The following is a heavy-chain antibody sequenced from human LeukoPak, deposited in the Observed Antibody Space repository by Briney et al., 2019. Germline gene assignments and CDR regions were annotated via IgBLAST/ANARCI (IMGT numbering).Heavy chain of an antibody. CDR3: ARQYCSSTSCNGAFDI. CDR1: GFTFTTYG. V-gene: IGHV3-NL1*01. D-gene: IGHD2-2*01. J-gene: IGHJ3*02. Sequence: PGRSLRLSCAASGFTFTTYGMHWVRQAPGKGLEWVSIIYRGGNTYYADSVKGRFTISRDNSKNTLYFQMNSLRAEDTAVYYCARQYCSSTSCNGAFDIWGQGTMVTVSS. CDR2: IYRGGNT.